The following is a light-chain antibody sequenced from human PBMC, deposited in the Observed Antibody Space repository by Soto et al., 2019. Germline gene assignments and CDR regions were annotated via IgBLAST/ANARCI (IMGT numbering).Light chain of an antibody. CDR3: QQYNNWPRT. V-gene: IGKV3-15*01. CDR2: GAS. Sequence: EIVMTQSPATLSVSPGERATLSCRASQSVSSNLAWYQQKPGQAPRLLIYGASTRATGIPARFSGSGSGTEFTLTISSLQSEDVAVYYCQQYNNWPRTFGQGTKVEI. CDR1: QSVSSN. J-gene: IGKJ1*01.